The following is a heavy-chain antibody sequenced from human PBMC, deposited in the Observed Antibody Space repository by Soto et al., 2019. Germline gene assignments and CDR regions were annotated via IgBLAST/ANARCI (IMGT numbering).Heavy chain of an antibody. D-gene: IGHD5-12*01. Sequence: SETLSLTCTVSSYSISSYYWTWIRQPPGKGLEWIGYIYYSGSTNYNPSLKSRVTISVDTSKNQFSLKLTSVTAADTAVYYCARGVATIGPWGQGTLVTVSS. CDR3: ARGVATIGP. V-gene: IGHV4-59*01. CDR1: SYSISSYY. CDR2: IYYSGST. J-gene: IGHJ5*02.